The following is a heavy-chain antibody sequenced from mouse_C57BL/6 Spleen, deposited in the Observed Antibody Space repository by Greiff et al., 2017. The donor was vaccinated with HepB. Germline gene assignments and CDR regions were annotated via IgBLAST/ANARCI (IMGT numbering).Heavy chain of an antibody. CDR2: IHPNSGST. D-gene: IGHD2-4*01. CDR1: GYTFTSYW. J-gene: IGHJ3*01. CDR3: AREGDYDLLAY. Sequence: QVQLQQPGAELVKPGASVKLSCKASGYTFTSYWMHWVKQRPGQGLEWIGMIHPNSGSTNYNEKFKSKATLTVDKSSSTAYMQLSSLTSEDSAVYYCAREGDYDLLAYWGQGTLVTVSA. V-gene: IGHV1-64*01.